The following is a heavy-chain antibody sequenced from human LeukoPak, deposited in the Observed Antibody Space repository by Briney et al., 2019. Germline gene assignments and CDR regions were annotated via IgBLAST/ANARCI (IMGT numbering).Heavy chain of an antibody. D-gene: IGHD2-2*01. Sequence: GASVKVSCKASGYTFTGYYMHWVRQAPGQGLEWMGGIIPIFGTANYAQKFQGRVTITADESTSTAYMELSSLRSEDTAVYYCARGLVRLPAAILDYWGQGTLVTVSS. CDR2: IIPIFGTA. V-gene: IGHV1-69*13. CDR1: GYTFTGYY. J-gene: IGHJ4*02. CDR3: ARGLVRLPAAILDY.